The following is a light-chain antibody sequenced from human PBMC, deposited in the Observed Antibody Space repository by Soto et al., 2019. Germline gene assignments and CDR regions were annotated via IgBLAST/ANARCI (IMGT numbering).Light chain of an antibody. Sequence: DIQMTQSPSSVYASVGERVTITCRASQGISSWLDWYQQKPGKAPKLLIYAASSLQSGVPSRFSGSGSGTDFTLTISSLQPEDFANYYCQQANSFPHTFGGGTKVEIK. CDR1: QGISSW. J-gene: IGKJ4*01. CDR3: QQANSFPHT. CDR2: AAS. V-gene: IGKV1-12*01.